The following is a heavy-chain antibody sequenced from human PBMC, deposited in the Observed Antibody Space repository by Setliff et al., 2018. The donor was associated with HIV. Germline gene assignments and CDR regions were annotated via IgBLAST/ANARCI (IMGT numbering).Heavy chain of an antibody. CDR2: ISHRGST. D-gene: IGHD6-13*01. Sequence: WSWVRQPQGKVLKRNGQISHRGSTNYNPTLKSRLTTSADTAKKQFSLRLSSVTAADTAVYYCARGRRSAAAGTRWDYMDVWGKGTTVTVSS. V-gene: IGHV4-34*01. J-gene: IGHJ6*03. CDR3: ARGRRSAAAGTRWDYMDV.